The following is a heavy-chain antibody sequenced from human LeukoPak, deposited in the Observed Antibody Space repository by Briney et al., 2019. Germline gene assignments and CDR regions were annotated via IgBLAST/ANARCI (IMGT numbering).Heavy chain of an antibody. J-gene: IGHJ4*02. V-gene: IGHV1-8*03. Sequence: GASVKVSFKASGYTFTSYDINWVGQAGGQGREWRGWLNPNRGKTANAQKFQGRGTITRNTYISKAYMDLSSLRSDATAVYYCAIGWKPFYFDYWGQGTLVTVSS. CDR2: LNPNRGKT. CDR1: GYTFTSYD. D-gene: IGHD1-1*01. CDR3: AIGWKPFYFDY.